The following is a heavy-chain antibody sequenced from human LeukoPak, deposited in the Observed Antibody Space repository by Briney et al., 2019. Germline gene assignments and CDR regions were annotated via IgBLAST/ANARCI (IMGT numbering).Heavy chain of an antibody. CDR2: ISAYNGNT. CDR1: GYTFTSYG. J-gene: IGHJ6*03. CDR3: ARDTDYYGSGSYSHYYYMDV. V-gene: IGHV1-18*01. D-gene: IGHD3-10*01. Sequence: ASVKVSCKASGYTFTSYGISWVRQAPGQGLEWMGWISAYNGNTNYAQKLQGRVTMTTDTSTSTAYMELRSLRSDDTAVYYCARDTDYYGSGSYSHYYYMDVWGKGTTVTVSS.